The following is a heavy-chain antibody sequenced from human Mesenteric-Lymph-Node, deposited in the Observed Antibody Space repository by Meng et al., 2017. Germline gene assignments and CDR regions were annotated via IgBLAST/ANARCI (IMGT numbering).Heavy chain of an antibody. CDR2: ISGSGGST. D-gene: IGHD1-26*01. CDR3: AKVRGGSYQSWYFDL. V-gene: IGHV3-23*01. Sequence: GESLKISCAASGFTFSSYSMNWVRQAPGKGLEWVSAISGSGGSTYYADSVKGRFTISRDNSKNTLYLQMNSLRAEDTAVYYCAKVRGGSYQSWYFDLWGRGTLVTVSS. J-gene: IGHJ2*01. CDR1: GFTFSSYS.